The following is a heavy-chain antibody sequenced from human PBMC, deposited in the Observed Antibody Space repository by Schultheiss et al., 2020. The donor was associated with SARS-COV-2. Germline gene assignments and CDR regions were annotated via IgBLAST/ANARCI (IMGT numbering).Heavy chain of an antibody. D-gene: IGHD2-2*01. V-gene: IGHV4-34*01. Sequence: SETLSLTCAVYSESFSGYYWSWIRQPAGKGLEWIGRIYTSGSTNYNPSLKSRVTISVDTSKNQFSLKLSSVTAADTAVYYCARGRRDIVVVPAAIWAYWGQGTLVTVSS. CDR2: IYTSGST. J-gene: IGHJ4*02. CDR1: SESFSGYY. CDR3: ARGRRDIVVVPAAIWAY.